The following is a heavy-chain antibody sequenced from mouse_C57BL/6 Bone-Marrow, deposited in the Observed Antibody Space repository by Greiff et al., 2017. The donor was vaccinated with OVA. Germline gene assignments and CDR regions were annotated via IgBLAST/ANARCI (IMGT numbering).Heavy chain of an antibody. V-gene: IGHV1-15*01. J-gene: IGHJ4*01. CDR3: TRGYSNYYAMDY. D-gene: IGHD2-5*01. Sequence: QVQLQQSGAELVRPGASVTLSCKASGYTFTDYEMHWVKQTPVHGLEWIGAIYPETGGPAYNQKFKGKAILTADKSSSTAYMELRSLTSEDSDVYYCTRGYSNYYAMDYWGQGTAVTVSS. CDR1: GYTFTDYE. CDR2: IYPETGGP.